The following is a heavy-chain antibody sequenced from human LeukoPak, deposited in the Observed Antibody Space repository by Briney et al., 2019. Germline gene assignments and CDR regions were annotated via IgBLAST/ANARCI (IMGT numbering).Heavy chain of an antibody. CDR3: AKGSLIVVARYYVDY. CDR1: GFTFSSYA. Sequence: GGSLRLSCAASGFTFSSYAMSWVRQAPGKGLEWVSAISGSGGSTYYADSVKGRFTISRDNSKNTLYLQMNSLRAEDTAVYYCAKGSLIVVARYYVDYWGQGTLVTVSS. V-gene: IGHV3-23*01. J-gene: IGHJ4*02. D-gene: IGHD3-22*01. CDR2: ISGSGGST.